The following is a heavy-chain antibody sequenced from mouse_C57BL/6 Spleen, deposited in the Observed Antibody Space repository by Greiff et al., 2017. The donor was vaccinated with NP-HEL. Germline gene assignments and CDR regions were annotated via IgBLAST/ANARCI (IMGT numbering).Heavy chain of an antibody. CDR2: IDPETGGT. J-gene: IGHJ2*01. Sequence: VQLQQSGAELVRPGASVTLSCKASGYTFTDYEMHWVKQTPVHGLEWIGAIDPETGGTAYNQKFKGKAILTADKSSSTAYMELRSLTSEDSAVYYCTREGSFTTVVYFDYWGQGTTLTVSS. V-gene: IGHV1-15*01. CDR3: TREGSFTTVVYFDY. D-gene: IGHD1-1*01. CDR1: GYTFTDYE.